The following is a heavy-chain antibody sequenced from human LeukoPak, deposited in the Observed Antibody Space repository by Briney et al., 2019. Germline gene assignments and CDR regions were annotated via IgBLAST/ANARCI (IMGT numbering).Heavy chain of an antibody. CDR2: IIPIFGTA. D-gene: IGHD4-17*01. V-gene: IGHV1-69*13. CDR1: GGTFSSYA. Sequence: SVQVSCKASGGTFSSYAISWVRQAPGQGLEWMGGIIPIFGTANYAQKFQGRVTITADESTSTASMELSSLRSEDTAVYYCARDLPYGDYVPWGQGTLVTVSS. J-gene: IGHJ5*02. CDR3: ARDLPYGDYVP.